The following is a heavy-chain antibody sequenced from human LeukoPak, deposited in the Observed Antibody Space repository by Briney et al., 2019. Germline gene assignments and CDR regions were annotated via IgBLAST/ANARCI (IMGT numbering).Heavy chain of an antibody. V-gene: IGHV4-59*01. Sequence: TSETLSLPCTVSGGSISSYYWSWLRQPPGKGLEWIGYIYYSRSTNYNPALKSRVTISVDPSKNHFSLKLSSVTAADTAGYYCARFNFWSGYYDYWGQGTLVTVSS. CDR3: ARFNFWSGYYDY. J-gene: IGHJ4*02. D-gene: IGHD3-3*01. CDR2: IYYSRST. CDR1: GGSISSYY.